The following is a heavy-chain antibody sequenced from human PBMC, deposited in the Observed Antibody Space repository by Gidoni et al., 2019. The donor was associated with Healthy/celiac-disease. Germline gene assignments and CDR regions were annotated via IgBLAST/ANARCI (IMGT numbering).Heavy chain of an antibody. CDR1: GSTFTSYY. V-gene: IGHV1-46*01. D-gene: IGHD3-10*01. Sequence: QVQLVQSGAEVKKPGASVKVSCKASGSTFTSYYMHCVRQSPGQGLEWMGIINPSGGSTSYEQKFQGRVTMTRDTSTSTVYMELSSLRSEDTAVYYCARLGELYLRSWFDPWGQGTLVTVSS. J-gene: IGHJ5*02. CDR3: ARLGELYLRSWFDP. CDR2: INPSGGST.